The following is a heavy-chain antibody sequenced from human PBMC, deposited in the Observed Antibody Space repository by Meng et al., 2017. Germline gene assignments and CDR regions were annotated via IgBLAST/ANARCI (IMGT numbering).Heavy chain of an antibody. Sequence: VPSPAPAPELVTPSGTLSLTCAVSCGSIRSSNWWSWVRQPPGKGLEWIGEIYHSGSTNYNPSLKSRVTISVDKSKNQFSLKLSSVPAADTAVYYCARVVAATTLFLDYWGQGTLVTVSS. CDR2: IYHSGST. CDR1: CGSIRSSNW. V-gene: IGHV4-4*02. D-gene: IGHD2-15*01. CDR3: ARVVAATTLFLDY. J-gene: IGHJ4*02.